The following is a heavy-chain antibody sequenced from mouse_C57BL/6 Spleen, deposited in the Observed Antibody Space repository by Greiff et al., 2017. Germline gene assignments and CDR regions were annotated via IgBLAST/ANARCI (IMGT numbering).Heavy chain of an antibody. CDR3: ARFDGYDGGYYYAMDY. D-gene: IGHD2-2*01. CDR1: GYSITSDY. J-gene: IGHJ4*01. V-gene: IGHV3-8*01. CDR2: ISYSGST. Sequence: EVQLQQSGPGLAKPSQTLSLTCSVTGYSITSDYWNWIRKFPGNKLEYMGYISYSGSTYYNPSLKSRISITRDTSKNQYYLQLNSVTTEDTATYYCARFDGYDGGYYYAMDYWGQGTSVTVSS.